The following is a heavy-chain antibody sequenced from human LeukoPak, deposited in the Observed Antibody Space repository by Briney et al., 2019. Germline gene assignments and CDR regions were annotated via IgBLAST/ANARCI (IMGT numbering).Heavy chain of an antibody. CDR3: VRGGIASAFDI. Sequence: PGRSLRLSCAASGFSFSSHAMHWVRQAPGKGLEWVAVISYDGSNKFYADSVKGRFTISRDNSKNTLYLQMNSLRAEDTAVYYCVRGGIASAFDIWGQGTMVTVSS. CDR1: GFSFSSHA. J-gene: IGHJ3*02. CDR2: ISYDGSNK. V-gene: IGHV3-30-3*01. D-gene: IGHD6-13*01.